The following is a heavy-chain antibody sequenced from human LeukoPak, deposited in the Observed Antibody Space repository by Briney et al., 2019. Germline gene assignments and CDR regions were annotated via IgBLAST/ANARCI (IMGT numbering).Heavy chain of an antibody. D-gene: IGHD6-6*01. CDR1: GFTFSSYA. J-gene: IGHJ4*02. V-gene: IGHV3-64*01. Sequence: GGSLRLSCAASGFTFSSYAMHWVRQAPGKGLEYVSAISSNGGSTYYANSVKGRFTISRDNSKNTLYLQMGSLRAEDMAVYYRARGLIPYSSSGAGYYYFDYWGQGTLVTVSS. CDR2: ISSNGGST. CDR3: ARGLIPYSSSGAGYYYFDY.